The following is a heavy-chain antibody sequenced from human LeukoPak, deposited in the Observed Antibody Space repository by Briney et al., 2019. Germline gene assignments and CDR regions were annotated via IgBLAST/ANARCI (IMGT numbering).Heavy chain of an antibody. CDR2: IYENDEK. D-gene: IGHD2-15*01. J-gene: IGHJ3*02. Sequence: SGPTRGNPTQTLTRTCTFSGFSFSSGGVGVGWIRQPPGGALEWLGVIYENDEKLYSSSLQNRLSITKDTSKNQVVLTMANMDPVDTATYYCAHRHRGVASDIWGQGTMVTVSS. V-gene: IGHV2-5*01. CDR3: AHRHRGVASDI. CDR1: GFSFSSGGVG.